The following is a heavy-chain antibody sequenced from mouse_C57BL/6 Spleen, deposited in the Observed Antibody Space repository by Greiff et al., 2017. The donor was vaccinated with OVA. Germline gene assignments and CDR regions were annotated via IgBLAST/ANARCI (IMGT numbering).Heavy chain of an antibody. CDR1: GFTFSSYA. V-gene: IGHV5-9-1*02. J-gene: IGHJ2*01. CDR2: ISSGGDYI. D-gene: IGHD2-5*01. CDR3: TGGNSNYAFEY. Sequence: EVQVVESGEGLVKPGGSLKLSCAASGFTFSSYAMSWVRQTPEKRLEWVAYISSGGDYIYYADTVKGRFTISRDTARNTLYLQMSSLKSEDAAMDYSTGGNSNYAFEYWGQGTTLTVSS.